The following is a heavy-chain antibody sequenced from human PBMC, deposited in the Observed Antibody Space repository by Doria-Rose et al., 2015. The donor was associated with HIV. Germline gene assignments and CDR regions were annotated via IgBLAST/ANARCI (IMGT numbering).Heavy chain of an antibody. Sequence: QVTLKESGPVLVKPTETLTLTCTVSGVSLSSPGMGVSWIRQPPGKALEWLANIFSDDDRSYKTSLKSRINIDRATSKIQVVLTMTDMVPVDTATYYCARIKSSRWYHKYYFDFWGQGTLVIVSA. J-gene: IGHJ4*02. D-gene: IGHD6-13*01. CDR1: GVSLSSPGMG. CDR2: IFSDDDR. V-gene: IGHV2-26*01. CDR3: ARIKSSRWYHKYYFDF.